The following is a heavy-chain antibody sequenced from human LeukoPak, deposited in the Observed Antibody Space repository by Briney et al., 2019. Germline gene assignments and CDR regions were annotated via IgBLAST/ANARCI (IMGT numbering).Heavy chain of an antibody. D-gene: IGHD3-3*01. CDR1: GFTFGKYW. J-gene: IGHJ4*02. Sequence: GGSLRLSCVASGFTFGKYWMSWVRQAPGKGLEWVANIKLDGSEKTYVDSVKGRFTISRDNTKNSLYLQMNSLRAEDTAVFYCARDQYDTWSRRGNFDSWGQGTLVIVSS. CDR3: ARDQYDTWSRRGNFDS. V-gene: IGHV3-7*03. CDR2: IKLDGSEK.